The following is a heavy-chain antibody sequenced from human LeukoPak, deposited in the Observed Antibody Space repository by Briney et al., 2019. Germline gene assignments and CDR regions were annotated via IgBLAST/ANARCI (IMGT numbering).Heavy chain of an antibody. V-gene: IGHV4-39*07. D-gene: IGHD3-22*01. CDR3: ARAPREGTMIVVGAFDI. CDR1: GGSISSGDYF. J-gene: IGHJ3*02. CDR2: INHSGST. Sequence: RPSETLSLTCTVSGGSISSGDYFWSWIRQPPGKGLEWIGEINHSGSTNYNPSLKSRVTISVDTSKNQFSLKLSSVTAADTAVYYCARAPREGTMIVVGAFDIWGQGTMVTVSS.